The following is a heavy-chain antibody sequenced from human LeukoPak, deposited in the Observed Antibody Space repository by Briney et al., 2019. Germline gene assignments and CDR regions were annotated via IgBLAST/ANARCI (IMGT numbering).Heavy chain of an antibody. J-gene: IGHJ1*01. CDR2: VNHGGST. D-gene: IGHD4-23*01. CDR3: ARYLDYGGNSRVFQH. V-gene: IGHV4-34*01. Sequence: SETLSLTCAVYGGSLSAYYWTWIRQPPGKGLEWIGEVNHGGSTNYNPSLKSRVTISVDTSKNQFSLKLSSVTAADAAVYYCARYLDYGGNSRVFQHWGQGTLVTVSS. CDR1: GGSLSAYY.